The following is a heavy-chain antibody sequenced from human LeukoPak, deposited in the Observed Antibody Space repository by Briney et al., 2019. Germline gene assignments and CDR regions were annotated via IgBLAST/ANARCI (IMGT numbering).Heavy chain of an antibody. D-gene: IGHD2-2*01. CDR1: DDSITMYY. CDR3: ARDTGHYAPETPGFTRFDP. Sequence: SETLSLTCSVSDDSITMYYWTWIRQPPGKGLEWIGYVDHTGSTNFNPSLNGRVSISRDTTKNLFSLRLRSVTAADTAIYYCARDTGHYAPETPGFTRFDPWGQGTLVTVSS. V-gene: IGHV4-59*01. J-gene: IGHJ5*02. CDR2: VDHTGST.